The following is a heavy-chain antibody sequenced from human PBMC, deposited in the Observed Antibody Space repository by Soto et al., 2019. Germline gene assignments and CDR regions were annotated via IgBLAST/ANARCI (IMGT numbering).Heavy chain of an antibody. D-gene: IGHD3-10*01. J-gene: IGHJ6*02. CDR1: GYSFTSYW. CDR3: ARHSYSASGFYYYGLDV. CDR2: IDPSDSYT. V-gene: IGHV5-10-1*01. Sequence: GESLKISCKASGYSFTSYWISWVRQMPGKGLEWMGRIDPSDSYTNVSPSFQGHVTISADKSISTAYLQWSSLKASDSAMYYCARHSYSASGFYYYGLDVWGQGTTDTVS.